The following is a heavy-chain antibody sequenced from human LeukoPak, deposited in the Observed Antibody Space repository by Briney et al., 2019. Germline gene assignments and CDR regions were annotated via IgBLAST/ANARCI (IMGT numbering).Heavy chain of an antibody. D-gene: IGHD2-21*01. CDR2: TSHNGRDT. CDR1: RFTFNNYA. CDR3: AKELAITLPFDY. V-gene: IGHV3-23*01. J-gene: IGHJ4*02. Sequence: GGSLRLSCAASRFTFNNYAMSWVRQAPGKGLDWVSATSHNGRDTYYADSVQGRFTISRDNSKNMLNLQMDSLLAEDTAVYYCAKELAITLPFDYWGQGTLVTLSS.